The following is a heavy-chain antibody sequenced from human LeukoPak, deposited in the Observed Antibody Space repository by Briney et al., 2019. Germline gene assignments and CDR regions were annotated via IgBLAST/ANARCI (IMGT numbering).Heavy chain of an antibody. D-gene: IGHD6-13*01. J-gene: IGHJ4*02. Sequence: SQTLSLTCAISGDSVSSNSVAWSWIRQSPSRGLEWLGRTYYSSKWYHEYAASVKSRITIDPDTSKNLFSLQLTSVTPEDTAVYYCAWTYRQQVFLFDDWGQGTLVIVSS. CDR1: GDSVSSNSVA. V-gene: IGHV6-1*01. CDR3: AWTYRQQVFLFDD. CDR2: TYYSSKWYH.